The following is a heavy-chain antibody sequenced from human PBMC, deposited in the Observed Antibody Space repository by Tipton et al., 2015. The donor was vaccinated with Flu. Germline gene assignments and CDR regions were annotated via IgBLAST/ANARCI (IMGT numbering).Heavy chain of an antibody. D-gene: IGHD2-2*01. CDR3: ARVPYCSSTSCYSPLYYYYMDV. V-gene: IGHV3-11*06. CDR2: ISSSSSYT. CDR1: GFTFSDYY. J-gene: IGHJ6*03. Sequence: SLRLSCAASGFTFSDYYMSWIRQAPGKGLEWVSYISSSSSYTNYADSVKGRFTISRENAKNSLYLQMNSLRAEDTAVYYCARVPYCSSTSCYSPLYYYYMDVWGKGTTVTVSS.